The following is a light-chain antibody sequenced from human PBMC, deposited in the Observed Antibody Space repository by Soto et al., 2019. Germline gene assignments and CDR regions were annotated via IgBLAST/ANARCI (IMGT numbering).Light chain of an antibody. CDR1: QSVANAY. CDR3: HQYAASPRT. CDR2: GAS. J-gene: IGKJ1*01. Sequence: EIVLTQSPGTLSLSPRERATLSCRASQSVANAYLAWYQHKVGQSPRLLIYGASNRAPDIPDRFSGSGSGTDYTLTISRLEPEDFAVYYCHQYAASPRTFGQGTQVEVK. V-gene: IGKV3-20*01.